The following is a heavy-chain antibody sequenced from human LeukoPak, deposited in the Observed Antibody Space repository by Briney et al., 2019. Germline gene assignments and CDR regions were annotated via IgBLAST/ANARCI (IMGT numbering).Heavy chain of an antibody. J-gene: IGHJ3*02. V-gene: IGHV1-2*02. Sequence: GASVKVSCKASGYTFADYYLHWVRQAPGQGLEWMGWINPKTGGTNYAQKFQGRVTMTRDASISTAYMELSGLRSDDTAVFYCARVSMRDSSGYFIDAFDTWGQGTMVTVSS. D-gene: IGHD3-22*01. CDR1: GYTFADYY. CDR3: ARVSMRDSSGYFIDAFDT. CDR2: INPKTGGT.